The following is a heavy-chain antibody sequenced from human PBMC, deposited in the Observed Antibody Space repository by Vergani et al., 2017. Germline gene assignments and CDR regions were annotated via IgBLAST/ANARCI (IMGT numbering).Heavy chain of an antibody. CDR2: ISARYPST. J-gene: IGHJ4*02. V-gene: IGHV3-23*01. CDR1: GFTFSNSA. CDR3: ARLSXDTTPYLQGGYDC. Sequence: EVHLLESGGGQVEAGGSLRLSCVASGFTFSNSAMSWVRQAPGKGLEWVSAISARYPSTYYADSVKGRFTISRDNSKNMLYLQMNSLRAEDTAVYYCARLSXDTTPYLQGGYDCWGQGTLVSVSS. D-gene: IGHD2-15*01.